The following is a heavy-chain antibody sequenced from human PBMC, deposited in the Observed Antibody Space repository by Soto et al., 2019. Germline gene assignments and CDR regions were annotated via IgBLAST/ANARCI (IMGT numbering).Heavy chain of an antibody. V-gene: IGHV3-7*03. Sequence: GGSLRLSCAASGFTFSSYWMSWVRQAPGKGLEWVANIKEDGSEKYYVDSVKGRFTISRDNAKNSLYLQMNSLRAEDTAMYYCATSGYTDSWYSFDYWGQGTLVTVSS. CDR2: IKEDGSEK. CDR1: GFTFSSYW. CDR3: ATSGYTDSWYSFDY. D-gene: IGHD6-13*01. J-gene: IGHJ4*02.